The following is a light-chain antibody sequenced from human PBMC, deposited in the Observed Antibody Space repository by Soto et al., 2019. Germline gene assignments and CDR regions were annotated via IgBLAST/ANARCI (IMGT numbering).Light chain of an antibody. CDR2: GAS. Sequence: EIVMTQSPATLSVSPGEGATLSFSASQSVSSKLAWYQQRPGQSPRLLISGASMRASGVPVRFIGSGSGTDFTLTITRLGPEDFAVYYCQQYGGSPITFGLGTRLEI. J-gene: IGKJ5*01. CDR1: QSVSSK. V-gene: IGKV3D-15*01. CDR3: QQYGGSPIT.